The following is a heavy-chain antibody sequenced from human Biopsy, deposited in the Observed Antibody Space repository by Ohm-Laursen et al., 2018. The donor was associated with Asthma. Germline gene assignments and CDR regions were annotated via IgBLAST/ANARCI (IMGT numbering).Heavy chain of an antibody. CDR1: GGTFSNFS. CDR2: IMTVFGTT. CDR3: ARCQVGYSSGWSLLLKKIYYSGMDV. V-gene: IGHV1-69*01. Sequence: SSVNVARKAPGGTFSNFSIGSARQAPGQWLEWLVVIMTVFGTTNYAQKVQGRVTITADESTSISYIEVTSLRSEDTAIYYCARCQVGYSSGWSLLLKKIYYSGMDVWGQGTAVTVSS. D-gene: IGHD6-19*01. J-gene: IGHJ6*02.